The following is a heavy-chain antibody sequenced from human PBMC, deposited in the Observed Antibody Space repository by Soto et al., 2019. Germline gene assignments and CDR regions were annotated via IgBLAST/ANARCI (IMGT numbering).Heavy chain of an antibody. D-gene: IGHD3-3*01. V-gene: IGHV3-23*01. CDR3: AKGRKPDHDDGLCAFDS. J-gene: IGHJ4*02. CDR1: GRTFRSYA. Sequence: GGSLRLSCVVSGRTFRSYAMSWVRQAPGKGLEWVSGISGGGAGTYYADSVKGRVTISRDPSTTTLFLDMYSLGAEDTAIYYCAKGRKPDHDDGLCAFDSWGQGVLVTVSS. CDR2: ISGGGAGT.